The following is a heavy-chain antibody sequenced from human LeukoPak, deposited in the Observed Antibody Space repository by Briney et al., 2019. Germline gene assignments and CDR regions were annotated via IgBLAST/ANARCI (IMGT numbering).Heavy chain of an antibody. CDR2: IRSEAYGETT. V-gene: IGHV3-49*04. D-gene: IGHD3-9*01. J-gene: IGHJ6*02. Sequence: PGRSLRLSCLGSGFIFGEHAISWVRQAPGKALEWVGFIRSEAYGETTEYAASVSGRFIISRDNTRGIAYLQMNNLKIEDTAVYYCARGPISLWIHNGMDVWGPGTTVTVSS. CDR3: ARGPISLWIHNGMDV. CDR1: GFIFGEHA.